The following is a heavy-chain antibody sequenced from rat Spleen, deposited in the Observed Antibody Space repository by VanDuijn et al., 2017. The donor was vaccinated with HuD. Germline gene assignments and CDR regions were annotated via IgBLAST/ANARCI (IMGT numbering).Heavy chain of an antibody. Sequence: QVQMKETGPGLVQTTQTLSVTCTVSGFSLTSYGVNWVRQAPGKGLEWMGIIWGDGNTHYNSALKSRLSISRDTSKSQVFLKMNSLRTEDTATYYCARDAPIAAPYDFWGQGVKVTVSS. CDR1: GFSLTSYG. D-gene: IGHD1-2*01. J-gene: IGHJ2*01. CDR2: IWGDGNT. CDR3: ARDAPIAAPYDF. V-gene: IGHV2-77*01.